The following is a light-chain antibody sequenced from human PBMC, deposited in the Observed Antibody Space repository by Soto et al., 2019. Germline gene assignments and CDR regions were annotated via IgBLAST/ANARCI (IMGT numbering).Light chain of an antibody. CDR3: TSWTTSTTMI. Sequence: QSALTQPASVCGSPGKSITISCTGTSSDIGAYNFVSWYQQHPGKAPKLMLYDVNIRPSGVSNRFSGSKSGNTASLTISGLQAEDEADYYCTSWTTSTTMIFGAGTKLTVL. CDR2: DVN. CDR1: SSDIGAYNF. V-gene: IGLV2-14*03. J-gene: IGLJ2*01.